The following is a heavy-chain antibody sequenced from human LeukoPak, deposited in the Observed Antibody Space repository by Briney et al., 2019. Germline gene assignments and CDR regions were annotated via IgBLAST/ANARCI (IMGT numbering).Heavy chain of an antibody. CDR3: ARGKRGKGLKTYYYDSSGYWPIDY. J-gene: IGHJ4*02. CDR1: GGSFSGYY. D-gene: IGHD3-22*01. V-gene: IGHV4-34*01. Sequence: PSETLSLTCAVSGGSFSGYYWGWVRQPPGKGLEWIGEINHSGSTNYNPSLKSRVTISVDTSKNQFSLKLSSGTAADTAVYYYARGKRGKGLKTYYYDSSGYWPIDYWGQGTLVTVSS. CDR2: INHSGST.